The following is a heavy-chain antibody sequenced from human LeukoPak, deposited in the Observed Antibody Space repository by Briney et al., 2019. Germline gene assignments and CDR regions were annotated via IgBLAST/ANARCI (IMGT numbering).Heavy chain of an antibody. CDR3: ATFWSGPWVYDY. Sequence: GASVKVSCKVSGYTLTELSMHWVRHAPGKGLEWMGGFDPEDGETIYAQKFQGRVTMTEDTSTDTAYMELSSLRSEDTAVYYCATFWSGPWVYDYWGQGTLVTVSS. V-gene: IGHV1-24*01. D-gene: IGHD3-3*01. J-gene: IGHJ4*02. CDR1: GYTLTELS. CDR2: FDPEDGET.